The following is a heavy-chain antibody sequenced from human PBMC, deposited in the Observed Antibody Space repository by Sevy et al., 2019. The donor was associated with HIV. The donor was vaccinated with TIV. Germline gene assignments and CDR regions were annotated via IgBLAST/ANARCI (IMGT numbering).Heavy chain of an antibody. Sequence: GGSLRLSCAASAFTFSDAWMSWVRQAPGKGLEWVGHNKSQTDGGTTAYAAPVKGRFTISRDDSENTLYLQMNSLKTEDTAVYFCSTDLPLQSSAFNYWGQGTAVTVSS. CDR1: AFTFSDAW. V-gene: IGHV3-15*01. J-gene: IGHJ4*02. D-gene: IGHD4-4*01. CDR3: STDLPLQSSAFNY. CDR2: NKSQTDGGTT.